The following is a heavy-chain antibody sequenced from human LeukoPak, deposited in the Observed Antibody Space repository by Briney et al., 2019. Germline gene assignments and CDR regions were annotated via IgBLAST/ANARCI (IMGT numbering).Heavy chain of an antibody. V-gene: IGHV4-59*12. CDR2: IYYSGST. Sequence: SETLSLTCTVSGGSISSYYWSWIRQPPGKGLEWIGYIYYSGSTNYNPSLKSRVTISVDTSKNQFSLKLSSVTAADTAVYYCAREGRFPNYYYYGMDVWGQGTTVTVS. CDR3: AREGRFPNYYYYGMDV. J-gene: IGHJ6*02. CDR1: GGSISSYY.